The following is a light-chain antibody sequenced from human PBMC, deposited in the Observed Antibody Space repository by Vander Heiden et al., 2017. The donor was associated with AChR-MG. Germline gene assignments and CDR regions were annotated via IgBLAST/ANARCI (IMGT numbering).Light chain of an antibody. Sequence: DIQMTQSPSTLPASVGDRVTITCRASQSISSWLAWYQQKPGKAPKLLIYKASSLESGVPSRFSGSGSGTEFTLTISSLQPDDFATYYCQQSGTFGQGTKVEIK. CDR1: QSISSW. V-gene: IGKV1-5*03. CDR3: QQSGT. CDR2: KAS. J-gene: IGKJ1*01.